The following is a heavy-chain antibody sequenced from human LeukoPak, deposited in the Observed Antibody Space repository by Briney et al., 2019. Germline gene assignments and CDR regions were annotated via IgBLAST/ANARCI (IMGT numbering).Heavy chain of an antibody. D-gene: IGHD3-16*02. V-gene: IGHV3-7*01. CDR1: GFTFSSYW. CDR3: ARLGVYYDYVWGSYRYGAFDI. Sequence: GGSLRLSCAASGFTFSSYWMSWVRQAPGKGLEWAANIKQDGSEKHYVDSVKGRFTISRDNAKNSLYLQMNSLRAKDTAVYYCARLGVYYDYVWGSYRYGAFDIWGQGTMVTVSS. J-gene: IGHJ3*02. CDR2: IKQDGSEK.